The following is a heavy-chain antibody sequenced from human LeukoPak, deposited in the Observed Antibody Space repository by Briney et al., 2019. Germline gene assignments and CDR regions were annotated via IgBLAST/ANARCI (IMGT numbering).Heavy chain of an antibody. D-gene: IGHD2-15*01. J-gene: IGHJ6*02. CDR2: INPSGGST. Sequence: ASVKVSCKASGYTFTSYYLHCVRQAPGQGLEWMGIINPSGGSTSYAQKFQGRVTMTRDTSTSTVYMELSSLRSEDTAVYYCARAGTIVVVVAALPKARHPGMDVWGQGTTVTVSS. CDR3: ARAGTIVVVVAALPKARHPGMDV. V-gene: IGHV1-46*01. CDR1: GYTFTSYY.